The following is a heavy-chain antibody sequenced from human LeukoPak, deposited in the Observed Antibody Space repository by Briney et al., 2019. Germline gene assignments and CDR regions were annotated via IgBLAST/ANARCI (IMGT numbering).Heavy chain of an antibody. J-gene: IGHJ4*02. Sequence: SETLSFTCSVSGDSINSGNYYWNWIRQHPGKGLECIGYIFYSGSTYYNPSLKSRVTISLDTSNNQFSLKLSSVTAADTAVYYCAREVAAVGTFDYWGQGTLVTVSS. CDR1: GDSINSGNYY. CDR2: IFYSGST. D-gene: IGHD6-13*01. V-gene: IGHV4-31*03. CDR3: AREVAAVGTFDY.